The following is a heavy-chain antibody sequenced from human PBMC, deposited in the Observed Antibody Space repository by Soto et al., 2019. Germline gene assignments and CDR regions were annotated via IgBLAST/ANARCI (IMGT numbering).Heavy chain of an antibody. J-gene: IGHJ4*02. D-gene: IGHD3-10*01. CDR2: IYSSGST. CDR3: ARRYGGGFDY. Sequence: SETLSLTCTVSGDSISSYYWSWIRQPPGKGLEWIGYIYSSGSTNYNPSLKSRVTISVDTSKNQFSLKLSSVTAADTAVYYCARRYGGGFDYWGQGTLVTVSS. CDR1: GDSISSYY. V-gene: IGHV4-59*08.